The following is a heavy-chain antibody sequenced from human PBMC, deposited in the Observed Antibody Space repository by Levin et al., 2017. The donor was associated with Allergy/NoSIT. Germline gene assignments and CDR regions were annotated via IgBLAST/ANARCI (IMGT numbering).Heavy chain of an antibody. J-gene: IGHJ4*02. Sequence: SQTLSLPCNVSGGSMSSNYWNWIRQTPGKGLEWIGYVYYNGRTAYNPSFKSRVTISIDMSKNQFSLKLTSVTAADTAVYYCARAYTYYYDSNGQEFDFWGQGALVTVSS. CDR1: GGSMSSNY. CDR3: ARAYTYYYDSNGQEFDF. V-gene: IGHV4-59*01. D-gene: IGHD3-22*01. CDR2: VYYNGRT.